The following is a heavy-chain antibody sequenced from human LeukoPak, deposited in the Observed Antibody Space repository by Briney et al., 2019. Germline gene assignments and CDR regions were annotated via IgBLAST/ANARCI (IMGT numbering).Heavy chain of an antibody. CDR3: ARSNYYTVDV. Sequence: GGSLRLSCAASEFTFSSYSMNWVRQAPGKGLEWVSYITNSGNSKSYADSVKGRFTISRDNAKNSLYLQMNSLRADDTAVYYCARSNYYTVDVWGQGTAVTVSS. V-gene: IGHV3-48*01. J-gene: IGHJ6*02. CDR2: ITNSGNSK. CDR1: EFTFSSYS.